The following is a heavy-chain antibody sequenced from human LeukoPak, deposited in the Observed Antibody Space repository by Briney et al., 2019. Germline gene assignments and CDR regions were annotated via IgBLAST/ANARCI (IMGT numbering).Heavy chain of an antibody. CDR3: AKVSGSGVATMIVVMPFYSDY. D-gene: IGHD3-22*01. V-gene: IGHV3-23*01. J-gene: IGHJ4*02. CDR2: ISGSGGST. CDR1: GFTFSSYG. Sequence: GGSLRLSCAASGFTFSSYGMSWVRQAPGKGLEWVSTISGSGGSTYYADSVKGRFTISRDNSKNTLYLQMNSLRAEDTAVYYCAKVSGSGVATMIVVMPFYSDYWGQGTLVTVSS.